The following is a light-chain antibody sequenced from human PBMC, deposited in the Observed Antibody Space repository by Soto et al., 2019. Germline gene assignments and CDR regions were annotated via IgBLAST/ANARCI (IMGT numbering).Light chain of an antibody. CDR2: YTS. CDR3: QQYNTWPYT. Sequence: IVLTQSPATLSVSPGERATLWCRASQGVSGLLAWYQQKPLQAPRLLIYYTSTRATGIPARFSGRGSGTDFTLTISSLQSEDFAIYHCQQYNTWPYTFGQGTKVDIK. J-gene: IGKJ2*01. CDR1: QGVSGL. V-gene: IGKV3-15*01.